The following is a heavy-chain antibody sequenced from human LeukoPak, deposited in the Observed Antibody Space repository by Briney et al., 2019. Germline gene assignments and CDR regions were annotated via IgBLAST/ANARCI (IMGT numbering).Heavy chain of an antibody. V-gene: IGHV4-59*01. CDR1: GGSISSYH. D-gene: IGHD3-9*01. J-gene: IGHJ5*02. CDR2: IYYSGST. Sequence: SEILPLTCTVSGGSISSYHWSWIRQPPGKGLEWIGYIYYSGSTNYNPSLKSRVTISVDTSKNQFSLKLSSVTAADTAVYYCARGPDILTGYYTWFDPWGQGTLVTVSS. CDR3: ARGPDILTGYYTWFDP.